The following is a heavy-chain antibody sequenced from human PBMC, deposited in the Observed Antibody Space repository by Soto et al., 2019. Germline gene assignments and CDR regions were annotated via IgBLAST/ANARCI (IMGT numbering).Heavy chain of an antibody. D-gene: IGHD1-26*01. CDR3: ARSLGGPGHHAIDS. CDR2: ISTNGDET. J-gene: IGHJ3*02. CDR1: GFTFSRHT. Sequence: SGGSLRLSCAATGFTFSRHTMHWVRQPPGKGLEYVSAISTNGDETYYVDSVKGRFIISRDTSKNMLYLQMGSLRVEDMAVYYCARSLGGPGHHAIDSWGQGTIVTVSS. V-gene: IGHV3-64*02.